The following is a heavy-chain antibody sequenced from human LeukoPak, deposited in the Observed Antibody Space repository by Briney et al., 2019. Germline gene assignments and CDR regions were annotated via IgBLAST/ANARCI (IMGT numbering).Heavy chain of an antibody. CDR3: AKATVGVPYYFDY. D-gene: IGHD3-16*01. Sequence: GRSLRLSCAASGFTFDDYAMHWVRQAPGKGLEWVSGISWNSGGIGYADSVKGRFTISRDNAKNSLYLQMNSLRAEDTALYYCAKATVGVPYYFDYWGQGTLVTVSS. V-gene: IGHV3-9*01. CDR1: GFTFDDYA. CDR2: ISWNSGGI. J-gene: IGHJ4*02.